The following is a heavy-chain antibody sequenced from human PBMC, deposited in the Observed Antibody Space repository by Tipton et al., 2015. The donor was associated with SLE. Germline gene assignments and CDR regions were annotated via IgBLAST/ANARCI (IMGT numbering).Heavy chain of an antibody. Sequence: TLSLTCTVFRGSISSNSHYWAWLRQPPGKGLEWIGSVYYSGTAYYNPSLKSRVTISADMSKDNFSLKLSSVTAADTAVYYCARSPRGGGYYPYYFDYWGQGTLVTVSS. J-gene: IGHJ4*02. D-gene: IGHD3-3*01. V-gene: IGHV4-39*07. CDR3: ARSPRGGGYYPYYFDY. CDR1: RGSISSNSHY. CDR2: VYYSGTA.